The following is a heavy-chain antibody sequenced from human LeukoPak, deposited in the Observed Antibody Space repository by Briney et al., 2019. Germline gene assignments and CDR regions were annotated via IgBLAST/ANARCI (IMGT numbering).Heavy chain of an antibody. CDR1: GGSFSGYY. J-gene: IGHJ2*01. CDR3: ARAAGFQPYWYFDL. CDR2: INHSGST. D-gene: IGHD1-14*01. Sequence: SETLSLTCAVYGGSFSGYYWSWIRQPPGKGLEWIGEINHSGSTNYNPSLKSRVTISVDTSKNQFSLKLSSVTAAYTAVYYCARAAGFQPYWYFDLWGRGTLVTVSS. V-gene: IGHV4-34*01.